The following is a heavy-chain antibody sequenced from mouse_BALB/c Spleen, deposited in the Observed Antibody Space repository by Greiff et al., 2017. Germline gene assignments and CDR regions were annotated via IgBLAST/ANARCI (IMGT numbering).Heavy chain of an antibody. CDR2: ISSGGST. V-gene: IGHV5-6-5*01. D-gene: IGHD2-2*01. Sequence: EVQGVESGGGLVKPGGSLKLSCAASGFTFSSYAMSWVRQTPEKRLEWVASISSGGSTYYPDSVKGRFTISRDNARNILYLQMSSLRSEDTAMYYCARGRGYGYDWFAYWGQGTLVTVSA. CDR3: ARGRGYGYDWFAY. J-gene: IGHJ3*01. CDR1: GFTFSSYA.